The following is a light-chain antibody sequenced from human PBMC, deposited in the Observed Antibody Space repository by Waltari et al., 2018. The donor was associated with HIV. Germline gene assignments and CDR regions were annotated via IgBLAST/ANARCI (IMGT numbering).Light chain of an antibody. CDR1: KIGSNS. V-gene: IGLV3-21*02. CDR3: QVWDTTTDHSYV. Sequence: SYVVTQPPSLSVAPGQTDRIYCGGNKIGSNSVHWYQQRPGQAPGLFVQDDSDRPSGIPERFSGSNSANAATLAISRVEAGDEADYYCQVWDTTTDHSYVFGTGTKVTVL. CDR2: DDS. J-gene: IGLJ1*01.